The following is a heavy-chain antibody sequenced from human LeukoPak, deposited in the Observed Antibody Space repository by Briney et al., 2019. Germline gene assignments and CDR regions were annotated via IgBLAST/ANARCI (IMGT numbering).Heavy chain of an antibody. Sequence: GGSLRLSCAASGFTFSSYWMHWVRQAPGKGLVWVSRINSDGSSTSYADSVKGRLTISRDNAKNTLYLQMNSLRAEDTAVYYCARDKRVMVRGVIFARGAFDIWGQGTMVTVSS. V-gene: IGHV3-74*01. CDR1: GFTFSSYW. J-gene: IGHJ3*02. D-gene: IGHD3-10*01. CDR2: INSDGSST. CDR3: ARDKRVMVRGVIFARGAFDI.